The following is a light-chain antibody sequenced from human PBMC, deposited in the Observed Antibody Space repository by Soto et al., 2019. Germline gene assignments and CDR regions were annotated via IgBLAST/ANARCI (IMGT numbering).Light chain of an antibody. CDR2: LAS. Sequence: DIVMTQSPLSLPVTPGEPASISCRSSQSLQHSNGYNYLDWYLQKPGQSPPILIYLASNRASGVPDRFSGSGSGTDFTLKINRVEAEDVGVYYCMQALQTPTFGQGTKVEIK. J-gene: IGKJ1*01. CDR1: QSLQHSNGYNY. V-gene: IGKV2-28*01. CDR3: MQALQTPT.